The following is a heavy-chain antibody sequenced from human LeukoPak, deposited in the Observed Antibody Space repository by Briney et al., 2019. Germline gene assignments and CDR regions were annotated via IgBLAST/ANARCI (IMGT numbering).Heavy chain of an antibody. J-gene: IGHJ4*02. CDR2: IKEDGSEK. V-gene: IGHV3-7*01. CDR3: VSCGTTTCIIRFDH. Sequence: GGSLRLSCAASGFTFSRYWMNWVRQAPGEGLEWVASIKEDGSEKSYVYSVKGRFTISRDNAKNSLYLQMNSLRAEDTAVYYCVSCGTTTCIIRFDHWGQGTLVTVSS. D-gene: IGHD2-2*01. CDR1: GFTFSRYW.